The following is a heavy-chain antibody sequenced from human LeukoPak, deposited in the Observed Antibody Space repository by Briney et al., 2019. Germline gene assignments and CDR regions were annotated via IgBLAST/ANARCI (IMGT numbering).Heavy chain of an antibody. V-gene: IGHV3-66*01. J-gene: IGHJ6*02. CDR3: ARDRGIKYYYYGLDV. D-gene: IGHD3-10*01. CDR1: GFTVSNNY. CDR2: IYSGDTT. Sequence: GGSLRLSCAASGFTVSNNYMSWVRQAPGKGLEWVSVIYSGDTTYYADSVKGRFTISRDNSKNTLYLQMNSLRAEDTAVYYCARDRGIKYYYYGLDVWGRGTTVTVSS.